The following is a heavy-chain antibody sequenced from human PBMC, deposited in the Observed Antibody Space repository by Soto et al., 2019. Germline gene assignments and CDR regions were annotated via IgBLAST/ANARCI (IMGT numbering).Heavy chain of an antibody. Sequence: PGGSLRLSCAASGFTFSSYWMSWVRQAPGKGLEWVANIKQDGSEEYYVDSVKGRFTISRDNAKNSLYLQMNSLRAEDTAVYYCARERIQYFDSMDVWGQGTTVTVAS. CDR2: IKQDGSEE. CDR1: GFTFSSYW. J-gene: IGHJ6*02. D-gene: IGHD3-9*01. V-gene: IGHV3-7*01. CDR3: ARERIQYFDSMDV.